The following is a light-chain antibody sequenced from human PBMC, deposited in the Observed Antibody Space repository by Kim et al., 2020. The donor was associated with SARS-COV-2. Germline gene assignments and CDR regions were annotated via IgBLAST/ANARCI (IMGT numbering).Light chain of an antibody. Sequence: GQSITTSFAGTSTDVRAYNYVSWHQQNPGKAPKLMIYDVNKRPSGVSNRFSGSKSGNTASLTISGLQAEDEADYYCSSYTSSTTVVFGGGTQLTVL. CDR2: DVN. CDR3: SSYTSSTTVV. V-gene: IGLV2-14*04. CDR1: STDVRAYNY. J-gene: IGLJ2*01.